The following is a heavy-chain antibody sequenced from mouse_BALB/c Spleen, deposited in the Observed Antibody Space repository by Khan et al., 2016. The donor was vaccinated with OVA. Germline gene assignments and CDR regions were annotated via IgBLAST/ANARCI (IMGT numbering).Heavy chain of an antibody. Sequence: QVQLQQSGPGLVAPSQSLSISCTVSGFSFTSYCVHWVRQTPGKGLEWLGVIWAGCGTYYNLALMSRLYISKDNSSSQVFLKMNSMQTDDTAMYYCARREDIWGQGTTLTVSS. CDR1: GFSFTSYC. CDR3: ARREDI. V-gene: IGHV2-9*02. D-gene: IGHD1-3*01. J-gene: IGHJ2*01. CDR2: IWAGCGT.